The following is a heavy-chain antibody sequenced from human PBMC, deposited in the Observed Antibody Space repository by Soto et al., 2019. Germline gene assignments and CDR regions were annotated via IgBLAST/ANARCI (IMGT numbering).Heavy chain of an antibody. D-gene: IGHD3-10*01. J-gene: IGHJ4*02. Sequence: EVQLVESGGGLFQPGGPLRLSCAASGFPSSGSWMHWVRQAPGKGLVWVSRINGDGSGTSYADFVKGRFTISRDDAKNTLFLQMNGLRAEDTAVYYCARGIFGSGTANDYWGQGTLVTVSS. CDR1: GFPSSGSW. V-gene: IGHV3-74*01. CDR2: INGDGSGT. CDR3: ARGIFGSGTANDY.